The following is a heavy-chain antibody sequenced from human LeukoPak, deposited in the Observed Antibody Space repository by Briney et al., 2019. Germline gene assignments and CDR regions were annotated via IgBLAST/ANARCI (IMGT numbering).Heavy chain of an antibody. V-gene: IGHV1-2*02. CDR1: GYTFTGYY. D-gene: IGHD3-10*01. J-gene: IGHJ4*02. CDR3: ARDGSRWGSDYIR. CDR2: INPNSGGT. Sequence: ASVKVSCKASGYTFTGYYMHWVRQAPGQGLEWMGWINPNSGGTNYAQKFQGRVTMTRDTSISTAYMELSRLRSDDTAAYYCARDGSRWGSDYIRWGQGTLVTVSS.